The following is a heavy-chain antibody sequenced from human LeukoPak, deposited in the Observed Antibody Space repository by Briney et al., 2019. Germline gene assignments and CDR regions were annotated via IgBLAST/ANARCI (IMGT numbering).Heavy chain of an antibody. Sequence: GGSLRLSCAASGFTFSSYAMSWVRQAPGKGLDWVSAISGSGGSTYYADSVKGRFTISRDNSKSTLYLQMNSLRAEDTAVYYCAKHRPLSGSYYFDDWGEGTLVTVSS. J-gene: IGHJ4*02. V-gene: IGHV3-23*01. CDR1: GFTFSSYA. CDR3: AKHRPLSGSYYFDD. D-gene: IGHD1-26*01. CDR2: ISGSGGST.